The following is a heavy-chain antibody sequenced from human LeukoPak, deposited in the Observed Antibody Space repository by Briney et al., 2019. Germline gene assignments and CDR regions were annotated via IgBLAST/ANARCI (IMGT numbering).Heavy chain of an antibody. Sequence: GGSLRLSCAASGFTVSSNYMSWVRQAPGKGLEWVSVIYSGGSTYYADSVKGRFTISRHNSKNTLYLQMNSLRAEDTAVYYCAREQGDFWSGYNYYYYYGMDVWGQGTTVTVSS. J-gene: IGHJ6*02. CDR2: IYSGGST. CDR3: AREQGDFWSGYNYYYYYGMDV. V-gene: IGHV3-53*04. CDR1: GFTVSSNY. D-gene: IGHD3-3*01.